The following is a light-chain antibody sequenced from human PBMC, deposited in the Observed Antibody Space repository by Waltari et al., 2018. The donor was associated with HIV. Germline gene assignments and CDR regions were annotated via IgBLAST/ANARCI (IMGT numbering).Light chain of an antibody. V-gene: IGLV2-14*01. CDR3: GSYTSSSTLV. Sequence: QSALAQPASVPGSPGQSLTISCTGTSSDVGGYTYVSWYQQYAGKAPKLMIYDVSNRPTGVSNRFSGTKSGNTASLTISGLQTEDESDYYCGSYTSSSTLVFGTGTKVTVL. CDR2: DVS. J-gene: IGLJ1*01. CDR1: SSDVGGYTY.